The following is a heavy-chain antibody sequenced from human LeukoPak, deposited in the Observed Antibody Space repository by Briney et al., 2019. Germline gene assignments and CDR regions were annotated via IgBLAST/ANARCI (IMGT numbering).Heavy chain of an antibody. CDR3: ARQVWQHPYYFDY. CDR2: IYTSGST. J-gene: IGHJ4*02. V-gene: IGHV4-4*09. Sequence: SSETLSLTCTVSGGSISSYYWSWIRQPPGKGLEWIGYIYTSGSTNYNPSLKSRVTISVDTSKNQFSLKLSSVTAADTAVYYCARQVWQHPYYFDYWGQGTLVTASS. CDR1: GGSISSYY.